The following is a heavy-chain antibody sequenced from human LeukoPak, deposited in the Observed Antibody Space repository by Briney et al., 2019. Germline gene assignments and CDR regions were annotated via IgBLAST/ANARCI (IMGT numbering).Heavy chain of an antibody. CDR2: IKEDGSER. Sequence: GGSLRLSCEGSAFIFSGHWMNWVRQTPGKGLEWVASIKEDGSERQYVDSVKGRFSISRDNAKNSLYLQMNSLRAEDTAVYYCARDVSGVKFWGQGTLVTVSS. CDR3: ARDVSGVKF. J-gene: IGHJ4*02. V-gene: IGHV3-7*01. D-gene: IGHD3-10*01. CDR1: AFIFSGHW.